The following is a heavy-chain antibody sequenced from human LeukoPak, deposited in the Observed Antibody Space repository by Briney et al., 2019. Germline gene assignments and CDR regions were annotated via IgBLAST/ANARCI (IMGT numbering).Heavy chain of an antibody. CDR2: INPNSGGT. V-gene: IGHV1-2*02. D-gene: IGHD7-27*01. CDR1: GYTFTGYY. CDR3: VRDRTGESDFDY. J-gene: IGHJ4*02. Sequence: ASVKVSCKASGYTFTGYYMQWVRHAPGQGLEWMGWINPNSGGTNYAQKFKGRVTMTRDTSISTAYMELSRLTSDDTAVYYCVRDRTGESDFDYWGQGTLVTVSS.